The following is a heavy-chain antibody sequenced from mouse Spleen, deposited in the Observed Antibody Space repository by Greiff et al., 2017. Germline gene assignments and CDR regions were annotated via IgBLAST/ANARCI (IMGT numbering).Heavy chain of an antibody. Sequence: EVHLVESGGGLVKPGGSLKLSCAASGFTFSSYAMSWVRQTPEKRLEWVATISSGGSYTYYPDSVKGRFTISRDNAKNTLYLQMSSLRSEDTAMYYCARDGYYSFDYWGQGTTLTVSS. D-gene: IGHD2-3*01. J-gene: IGHJ2*01. CDR1: GFTFSSYA. CDR3: ARDGYYSFDY. CDR2: ISSGGSYT. V-gene: IGHV5-9-3*01.